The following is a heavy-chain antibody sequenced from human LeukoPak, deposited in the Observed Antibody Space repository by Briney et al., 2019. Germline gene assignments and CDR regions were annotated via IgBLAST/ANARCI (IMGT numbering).Heavy chain of an antibody. Sequence: GGTLRLSCAASGFTFSSYGMSWVRQAPGKGLEWVSAISGSGGSTYYADSVKGRFTISRDNSKNTLYLQMNSLRAEDTAVYYCAKDSGKYYFDYWGQGTLVTVSS. D-gene: IGHD1-14*01. CDR2: ISGSGGST. J-gene: IGHJ4*02. CDR1: GFTFSSYG. CDR3: AKDSGKYYFDY. V-gene: IGHV3-23*01.